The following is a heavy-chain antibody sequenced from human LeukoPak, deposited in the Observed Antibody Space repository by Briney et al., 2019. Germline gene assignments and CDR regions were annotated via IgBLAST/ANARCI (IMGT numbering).Heavy chain of an antibody. J-gene: IGHJ4*02. CDR2: VYHSGST. CDR1: GGSISTSNW. CDR3: ARHGSGWSFDY. D-gene: IGHD6-19*01. V-gene: IGHV4-4*02. Sequence: SETLSLTCTVSGGSISTSNWWSWVRQPPGKGLEWIGEVYHSGSTTYNSSLKSRLTMSIDKSKNHFSLNLSSVTAADTAVYYCARHGSGWSFDYWGQGTLITVSS.